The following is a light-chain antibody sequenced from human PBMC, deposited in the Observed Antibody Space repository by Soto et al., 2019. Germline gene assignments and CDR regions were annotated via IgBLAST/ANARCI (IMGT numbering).Light chain of an antibody. CDR1: SSDVGAFNY. V-gene: IGLV2-14*01. CDR3: SSYSSSSRLV. J-gene: IGLJ3*02. CDR2: EVS. Sequence: QSALTQPASVSGSPGQSITISCTGTSSDVGAFNYVSWYQQHPGKAPKLMIYEVSNRPSGVSNRFSGSKSGNTASLTISGLQAEDEAQYYCSSYSSSSRLVFGGVTKVNVL.